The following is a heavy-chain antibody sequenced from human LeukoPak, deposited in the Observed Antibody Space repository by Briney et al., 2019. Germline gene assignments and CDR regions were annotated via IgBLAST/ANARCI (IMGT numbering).Heavy chain of an antibody. CDR3: ARESYYDSSGYSHDAFDI. CDR1: GGSISSSSYY. D-gene: IGHD3-22*01. CDR2: IYYSGNT. V-gene: IGHV4-39*07. Sequence: SETLSLTCTVSGGSISSSSYYWAWIRQPPGTGLEWLGSIYYSGNTYYKSSLKSRVTIAVDTSKNQFSLKLNSVTAADTAVYYCARESYYDSSGYSHDAFDIWGQGTMVTVSS. J-gene: IGHJ3*02.